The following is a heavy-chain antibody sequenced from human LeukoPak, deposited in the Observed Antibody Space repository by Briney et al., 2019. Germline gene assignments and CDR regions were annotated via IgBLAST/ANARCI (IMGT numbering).Heavy chain of an antibody. J-gene: IGHJ4*02. CDR1: GFTFSSYG. CDR3: ATHHYGSGSYFLKN. Sequence: GGSLRLSCAASGFTFSSYGMHWVRQAPGKGLEWVAFIRYDGSNKYYADSVKGRFTISRDNSKNTLYLQMNSLRAEDTAVYYCATHHYGSGSYFLKNRGQGTLVTVSS. D-gene: IGHD3-10*01. V-gene: IGHV3-30*02. CDR2: IRYDGSNK.